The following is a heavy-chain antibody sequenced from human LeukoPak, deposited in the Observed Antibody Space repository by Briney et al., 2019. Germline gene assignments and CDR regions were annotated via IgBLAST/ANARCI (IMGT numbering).Heavy chain of an antibody. CDR1: GFTFSSYS. CDR2: ISSGSSFI. J-gene: IGHJ4*02. CDR3: AKCGSGSYYRLLADY. D-gene: IGHD1-26*01. V-gene: IGHV3-21*01. Sequence: GGSLRLSCAASGFTFSSYSMNWVRQAPGKGLEWVSSISSGSSFIYYADSVKGRFTISRDNAQNSLYLQMNGLGAEDTAVYYCAKCGSGSYYRLLADYWGQGTLVTVSS.